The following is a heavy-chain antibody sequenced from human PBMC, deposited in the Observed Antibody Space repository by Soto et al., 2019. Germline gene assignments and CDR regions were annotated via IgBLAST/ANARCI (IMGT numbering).Heavy chain of an antibody. D-gene: IGHD4-17*01. J-gene: IGHJ3*02. CDR1: GFTFSHAW. CDR2: IKSKTDGGTI. V-gene: IGHV3-15*07. CDR3: TASYRDYVGSAFDI. Sequence: QLVVSGGGLVKPGGSLRLSCAASGFTFSHAWMNWVRQAPGKGLEWVGRIKSKTDGGTIDYAAPVKGRFTISRDDAENTLYLQMNSLKTENTEVYYCTASYRDYVGSAFDIWGQGTMVTVSS.